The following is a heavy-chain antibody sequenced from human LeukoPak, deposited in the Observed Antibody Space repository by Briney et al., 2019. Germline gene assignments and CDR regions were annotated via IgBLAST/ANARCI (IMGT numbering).Heavy chain of an antibody. Sequence: GGSLRLSCVASGFTFSHYWMSWVRQAPGKGLERVANIKEDGSIEDYVDSVKGRFTVSRDNAKNSLYLEMNGLRVEDTAVYYCVSQQVAPPWGQGTLVIVSS. CDR1: GFTFSHYW. D-gene: IGHD5-12*01. J-gene: IGHJ5*02. V-gene: IGHV3-7*01. CDR3: VSQQVAPP. CDR2: IKEDGSIE.